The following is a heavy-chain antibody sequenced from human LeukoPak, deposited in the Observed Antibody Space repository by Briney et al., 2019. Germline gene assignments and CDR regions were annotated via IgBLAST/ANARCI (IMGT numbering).Heavy chain of an antibody. CDR1: GFAFTTNG. D-gene: IGHD1-26*01. V-gene: IGHV3-33*01. CDR3: ARSSVGGYGYHYYYYMDV. CDR2: IWSDGNIK. Sequence: QSGGSLRLSCAASGFAFTTNGMHWVRQAPGKGLEWVAFIWSDGNIKYYADSVKGRFIISRDNSKNTLFLQMNSLRAEDTAVYYCARSSVGGYGYHYYYYMDVWGKGTTVTVSS. J-gene: IGHJ6*03.